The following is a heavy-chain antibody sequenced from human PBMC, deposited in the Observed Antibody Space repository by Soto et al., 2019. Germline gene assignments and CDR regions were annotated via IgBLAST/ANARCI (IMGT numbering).Heavy chain of an antibody. D-gene: IGHD2-15*01. V-gene: IGHV4-31*03. CDR3: ARDSVGVVGHPHGWFDP. J-gene: IGHJ5*02. CDR1: GGSISSGGYY. CDR2: IYYSGST. Sequence: PSETLSLTCTVSGGSISSGGYYWSWIRQHPGKGLEWIGYIYYSGSTYYNPSLKSRVTISVDTSKNQFSLKLSSVTAADTAVYYCARDSVGVVGHPHGWFDPWGQGTLVTVSS.